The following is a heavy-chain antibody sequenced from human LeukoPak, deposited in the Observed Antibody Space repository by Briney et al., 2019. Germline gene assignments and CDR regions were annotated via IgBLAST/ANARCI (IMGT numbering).Heavy chain of an antibody. Sequence: ASVKVSCKASGYTFTSYGISWVRQAPGQGLEWMGWISAYNGNTNYAQKLQGRVTMTTDTPTSTAYMELRSLRSDDTAVYYCARVGVVVVPAAASFARGRNWFDPWGQGTLVTVSS. D-gene: IGHD2-2*01. CDR1: GYTFTSYG. J-gene: IGHJ5*02. CDR3: ARVGVVVVPAAASFARGRNWFDP. V-gene: IGHV1-18*01. CDR2: ISAYNGNT.